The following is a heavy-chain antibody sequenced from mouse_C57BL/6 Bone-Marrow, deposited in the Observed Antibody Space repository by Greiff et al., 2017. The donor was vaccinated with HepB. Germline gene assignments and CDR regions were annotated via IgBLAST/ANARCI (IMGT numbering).Heavy chain of an antibody. J-gene: IGHJ2*01. V-gene: IGHV1-69*01. D-gene: IGHD1-1*01. CDR1: GYTFTSYW. CDR2: IDPSDSYT. Sequence: QVQLQQPGAELVMPGASVKLSCKASGYTFTSYWMHWVKQRPGQGLEWIGEIDPSDSYTNYNQKFKGKSTLTVDKSSSTAYMQLSSLTSEDSAVYYCARFLITTVVADYWGQGTTLTVSS. CDR3: ARFLITTVVADY.